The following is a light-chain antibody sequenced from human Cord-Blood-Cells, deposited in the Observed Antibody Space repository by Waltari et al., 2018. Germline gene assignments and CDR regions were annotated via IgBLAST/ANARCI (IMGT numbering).Light chain of an antibody. V-gene: IGLV1-44*01. CDR2: SNN. J-gene: IGLJ1*01. Sequence: QSVLTQPPSASGTPGQRVTISCSGSRSNIGSNTVNWYQKLPGTAPKLLIYSNNPRPSGVPDRFSGSKSGTSASLAISGLQSEDEADYYCAAWDDSLNGYVFGTGTKVTVL. CDR3: AAWDDSLNGYV. CDR1: RSNIGSNT.